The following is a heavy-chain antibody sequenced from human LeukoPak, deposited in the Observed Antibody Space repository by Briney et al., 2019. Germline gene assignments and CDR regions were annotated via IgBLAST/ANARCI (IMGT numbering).Heavy chain of an antibody. V-gene: IGHV1-46*01. J-gene: IGHJ4*02. D-gene: IGHD3-9*01. CDR2: INPSGGST. Sequence: ASVKVSCKASGYTFTSYYMHWVRQAPGQGLEWMGIINPSGGSTSYAQKFQGRVTMTRDTSTSTVYMELSSLRSEDTAVYYCARGGDILTGYHLYFDYWSQGTLVTVSS. CDR1: GYTFTSYY. CDR3: ARGGDILTGYHLYFDY.